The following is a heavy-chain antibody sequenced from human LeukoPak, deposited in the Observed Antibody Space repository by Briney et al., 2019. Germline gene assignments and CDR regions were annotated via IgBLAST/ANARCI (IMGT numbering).Heavy chain of an antibody. CDR1: GGSISSSSYY. Sequence: SETLSLTCTVSGGSISSSSYYWGWIRQPPGKGLEWIGSIYYSGSTYYNPSLKSRVTISVDTSKNQFSLKLSSVTAADTAVYYCARDYLGAIAAAGTVQHWGQGTLVTVSS. D-gene: IGHD6-13*01. CDR3: ARDYLGAIAAAGTVQH. J-gene: IGHJ1*01. V-gene: IGHV4-39*07. CDR2: IYYSGST.